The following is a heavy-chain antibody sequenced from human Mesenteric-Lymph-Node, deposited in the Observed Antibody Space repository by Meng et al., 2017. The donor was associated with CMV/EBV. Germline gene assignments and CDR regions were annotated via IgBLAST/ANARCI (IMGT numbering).Heavy chain of an antibody. CDR2: LSSDGTKS. J-gene: IGHJ6*02. Sequence: GGSLRLSCAASGFGFGSFPMHWMRQPPGKGPEWVAVLSSDGTKSYYSNSVRGRFTISRDNSKSTMLLQVSSLKTEDTATYYCTRGLGVVGATPRAYYGMDVWGQGTSVTVSS. CDR1: GFGFGSFP. CDR3: TRGLGVVGATPRAYYGMDV. V-gene: IGHV3-30*14. D-gene: IGHD1-26*01.